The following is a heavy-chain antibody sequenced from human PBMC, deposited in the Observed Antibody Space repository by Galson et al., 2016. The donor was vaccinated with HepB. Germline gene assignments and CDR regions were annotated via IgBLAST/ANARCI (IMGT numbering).Heavy chain of an antibody. CDR2: IIPIFGTA. Sequence: SVKVSCKASGGTFSSYAISWVRQAPGQGLEWMGGIIPIFGTANYAQKFQGRVTINADESTSTAYMELSSLRSEDTAVYYCARVPATTFLVPIHYGMDVWGQGTTVTVSS. V-gene: IGHV1-69*13. J-gene: IGHJ6*02. D-gene: IGHD4-11*01. CDR1: GGTFSSYA. CDR3: ARVPATTFLVPIHYGMDV.